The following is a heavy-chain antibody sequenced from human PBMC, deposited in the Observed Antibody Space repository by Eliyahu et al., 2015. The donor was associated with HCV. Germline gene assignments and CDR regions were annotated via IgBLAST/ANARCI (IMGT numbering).Heavy chain of an antibody. J-gene: IGHJ4*02. D-gene: IGHD3-22*01. V-gene: IGHV3-15*01. CDR2: IKSETDGGTT. Sequence: EVQLVESGGGLVKPGGSLRLSCAASGFRFSKAWMSWVRQAPGKGLEWVGRIKSETDGGTTDYAAPVKGRFTISRDDSKNTLYLQMDSLKTEDTAVYFCDYYYDSSGKMGDDYWGQGTLVTVSS. CDR3: DYYYDSSGKMGDDY. CDR1: GFRFSKAW.